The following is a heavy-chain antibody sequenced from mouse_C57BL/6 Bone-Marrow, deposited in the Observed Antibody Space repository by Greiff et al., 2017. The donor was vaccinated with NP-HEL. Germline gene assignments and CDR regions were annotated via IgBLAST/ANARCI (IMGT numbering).Heavy chain of an antibody. D-gene: IGHD4-1*01. Sequence: VQLVESGAELVRPGASVTLSCKASGYTFTDYEMHWVKQTPVHGLEWIGAIDPETGGTAYNQKFKGKAILTADKSSSTAYMELRSLTSEDSAVYYCSNWDGAWFAYWGQGTLVTVSA. CDR1: GYTFTDYE. V-gene: IGHV1-15*01. CDR2: IDPETGGT. J-gene: IGHJ3*01. CDR3: SNWDGAWFAY.